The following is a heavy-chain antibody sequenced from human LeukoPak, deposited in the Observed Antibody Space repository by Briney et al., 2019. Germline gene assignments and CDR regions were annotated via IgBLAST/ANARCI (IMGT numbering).Heavy chain of an antibody. V-gene: IGHV3-7*03. CDR3: ARDYYGSGSYYPPFDP. J-gene: IGHJ5*02. Sequence: GGSLRLSCAAPGFTFSSYWMSWVRQAPGKGLEWVANIKQDGSEKYYVDSVKGRFTISRDNAKNSLYLQMNSLRAEDTAVYYCARDYYGSGSYYPPFDPWGQGTLVTVSS. CDR1: GFTFSSYW. CDR2: IKQDGSEK. D-gene: IGHD3-10*01.